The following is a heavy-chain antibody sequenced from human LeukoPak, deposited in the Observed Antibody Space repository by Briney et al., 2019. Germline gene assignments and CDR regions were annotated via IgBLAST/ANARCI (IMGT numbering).Heavy chain of an antibody. CDR1: GHSFSSYC. J-gene: IGHJ5*02. CDR2: INPDTGLT. Sequence: ASVRVSCKASGHSFSSYCVHWVRQAPGQGLEWVAGINPDTGLTYYADNVQGRVTITRDNSNSTAYLELNGLRSDDTAVYYCARPSPYSHNLALNCLDPWGQGTLISVFS. CDR3: ARPSPYSHNLALNCLDP. D-gene: IGHD1-26*01. V-gene: IGHV1-2*02.